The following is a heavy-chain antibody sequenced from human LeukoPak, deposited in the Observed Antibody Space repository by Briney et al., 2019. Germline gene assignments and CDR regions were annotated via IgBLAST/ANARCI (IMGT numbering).Heavy chain of an antibody. Sequence: GESLKISCKGSGYSFTSYWIGWVRQMPGKGLEWMGIIYPGDSDTRYSPSFQGQVTISADKSISTAYLQWSSLKASDTAMYYCARQRKQQLVLYYYYMDVWGKGTTVTVSS. D-gene: IGHD6-13*01. CDR1: GYSFTSYW. CDR2: IYPGDSDT. J-gene: IGHJ6*03. CDR3: ARQRKQQLVLYYYYMDV. V-gene: IGHV5-51*01.